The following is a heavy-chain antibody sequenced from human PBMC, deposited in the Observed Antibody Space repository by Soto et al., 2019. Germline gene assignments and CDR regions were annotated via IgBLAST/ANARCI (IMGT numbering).Heavy chain of an antibody. J-gene: IGHJ4*02. CDR3: GKDVVVVPSERIAY. CDR2: ISVSGGST. V-gene: IGHV3-23*01. CDR1: GFTFSSYA. D-gene: IGHD2-21*01. Sequence: EVQLLESGGGLVQPGGSLRLSCAASGFTFSSYAMSWVRQAPGKGLEWVSAISVSGGSTYYADSVKGRFTISRDNSKNTRYVQMNLLRAEDTAVYYGGKDVVVVPSERIAYGGQGSLVTVSS.